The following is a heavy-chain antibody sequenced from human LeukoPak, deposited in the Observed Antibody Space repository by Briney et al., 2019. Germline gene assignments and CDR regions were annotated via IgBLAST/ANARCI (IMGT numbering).Heavy chain of an antibody. J-gene: IGHJ4*02. CDR1: GFTFSGSA. CDR3: AKGPQLYSGYHPDY. V-gene: IGHV3-23*01. Sequence: PGGSLSLSCAASGFTFSGSAMTWVRHAPGKGLQWVSTITGSDDKTYYADSVKGRFTISRDFSKNMVHLHMNSLRVEDTAIYYCAKGPQLYSGYHPDYWGQGTLVAVSS. CDR2: ITGSDDKT. D-gene: IGHD5-12*01.